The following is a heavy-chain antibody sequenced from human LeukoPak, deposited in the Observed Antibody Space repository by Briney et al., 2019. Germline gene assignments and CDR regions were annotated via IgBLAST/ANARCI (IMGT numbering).Heavy chain of an antibody. D-gene: IGHD6-13*01. CDR2: FYYSGST. CDR3: ARLVVSSWYHEVLLGRDF. Sequence: SETLSLTCTVSGGSISSRPYCWGWIRQPPGKGLEWLGSFYYSGSTSYRSSLKSRLSISVDTSKNQISLKLSSVTAADTAVYYCARLVVSSWYHEVLLGRDFWGQGTLVTVSS. J-gene: IGHJ4*02. CDR1: GGSISSRPYC. V-gene: IGHV4-39*01.